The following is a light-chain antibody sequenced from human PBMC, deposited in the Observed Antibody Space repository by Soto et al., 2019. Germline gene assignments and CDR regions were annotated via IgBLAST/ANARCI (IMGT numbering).Light chain of an antibody. CDR2: GAS. J-gene: IGKJ1*01. V-gene: IGKV3-20*01. CDR1: QSVSSSD. Sequence: EIVLTQSPGTLSLSPGERATLSCRASQSVSSSDLAWYQQKPGQAPRLLIYGASSRATGIPDRFSGSGSGTDFTLTISRLEPEDFAVYFCQQYTQSLWTFGQGTKVEIK. CDR3: QQYTQSLWT.